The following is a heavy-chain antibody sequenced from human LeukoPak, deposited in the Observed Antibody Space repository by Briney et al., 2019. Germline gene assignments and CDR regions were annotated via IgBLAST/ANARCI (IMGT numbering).Heavy chain of an antibody. J-gene: IGHJ4*02. V-gene: IGHV3-23*01. D-gene: IGHD6-19*01. CDR1: GFTFSSYA. Sequence: GGSLRLSCAASGFTFSSYATSWVRQAPGKGLEWVSAISGSGGSTYYADSVKGRFTISRDNSKNTLYLQMNSLRAEDTAVYYCAKDIRKAVAGSIFDYWGQGTLVTVSS. CDR3: AKDIRKAVAGSIFDY. CDR2: ISGSGGST.